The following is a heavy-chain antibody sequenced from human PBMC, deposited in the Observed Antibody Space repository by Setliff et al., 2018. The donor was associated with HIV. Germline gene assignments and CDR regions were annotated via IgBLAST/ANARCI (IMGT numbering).Heavy chain of an antibody. J-gene: IGHJ4*02. D-gene: IGHD2-21*01. CDR2: ISIGSGGAI. V-gene: IGHV3-48*03. CDR3: AREFLSGGSCYNY. Sequence: GSLRLSCAASGFTFRNYKFNWVRQAPGRGLEWVSSISIGSGGAIDYADSVQGRFTISRDNSKNSLYLQMNSLRVEDTAVYYCAREFLSGGSCYNYWGQGTLVTVSS. CDR1: GFTFRNYK.